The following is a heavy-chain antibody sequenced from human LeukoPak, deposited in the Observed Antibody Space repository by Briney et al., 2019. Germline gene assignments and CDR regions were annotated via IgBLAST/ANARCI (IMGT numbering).Heavy chain of an antibody. V-gene: IGHV3-21*01. Sequence: GGSLRLSCAASGFTFSSYSMNWVRQAPGKGLEWVSSISSSSSYIYYADSVKGRFTISRDNAKNLLYLQMNSLRAEDTAVYYCARGLMVAGNGRDYWGQGTLVTVSS. CDR2: ISSSSSYI. D-gene: IGHD6-19*01. CDR1: GFTFSSYS. CDR3: ARGLMVAGNGRDY. J-gene: IGHJ4*02.